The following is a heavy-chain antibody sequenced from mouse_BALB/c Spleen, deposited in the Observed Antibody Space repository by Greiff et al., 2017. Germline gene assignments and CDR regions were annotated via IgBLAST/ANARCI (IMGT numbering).Heavy chain of an antibody. CDR2: IWGDGST. CDR3: AREGFYWYFDV. Sequence: VQRVESGPGLVAPSQSLSITCTVSGFSLTGYGVNWVRQPPGKGLEWLGMIWGDGSTDYNSALKSRLSISKDNSKSQVFLKMNSLQTDDTARYYCAREGFYWYFDVWGAGTTVTVSS. J-gene: IGHJ1*01. V-gene: IGHV2-6-7*01. CDR1: GFSLTGYG.